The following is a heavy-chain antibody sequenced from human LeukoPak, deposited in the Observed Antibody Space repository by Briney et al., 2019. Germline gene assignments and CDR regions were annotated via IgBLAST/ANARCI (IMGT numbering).Heavy chain of an antibody. J-gene: IGHJ4*02. V-gene: IGHV4-39*07. CDR3: ARDRGDGYDYFWDY. CDR2: IHYRGNT. D-gene: IGHD5-12*01. CDR1: GGSISSSSYY. Sequence: SETLSLTCTVSGGSISSSSYYWGWIRQPPGKGLEWIGTIHYRGNTYYNPSLKSRVTLSVDTSKNQFSLKLSSVTAADTAVYYCARDRGDGYDYFWDYWGQGTLVTVSS.